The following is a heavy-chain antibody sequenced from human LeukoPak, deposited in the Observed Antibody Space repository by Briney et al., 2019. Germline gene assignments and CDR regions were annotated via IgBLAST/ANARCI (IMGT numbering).Heavy chain of an antibody. J-gene: IGHJ4*02. V-gene: IGHV1-2*02. CDR1: GYTFSGYY. CDR2: INPNSGDT. CDR3: ARGSGSYLGLFDY. D-gene: IGHD1-26*01. Sequence: ASVKVSCKASGYTFSGYYMHWVRQAPGQGLEWMGWINPNSGDTNYAQKFQGRVTMTRDTSISTAYMELSRLTSDDTAVYYCARGSGSYLGLFDYWGQGTLVTVSS.